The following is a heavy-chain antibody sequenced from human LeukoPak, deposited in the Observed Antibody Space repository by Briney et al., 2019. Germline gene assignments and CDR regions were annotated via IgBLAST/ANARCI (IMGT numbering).Heavy chain of an antibody. CDR1: GFTLSDFY. CDR3: LHWFDP. Sequence: GGSLRLSCAASGFTLSDFYISWIRQAPGKGLEWVSYTSSSSSRSNYADSVKGRFTISRDDAKNSLYLQMDSLRAEDTAVYYCLHWFDPWGQGTLVTVSS. CDR2: TSSSSSRS. V-gene: IGHV3-11*06. J-gene: IGHJ5*02.